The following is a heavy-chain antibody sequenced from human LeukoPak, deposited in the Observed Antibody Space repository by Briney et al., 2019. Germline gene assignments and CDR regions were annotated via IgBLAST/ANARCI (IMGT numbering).Heavy chain of an antibody. J-gene: IGHJ4*02. V-gene: IGHV3-23*01. CDR2: IRGSGGST. CDR1: GFSVSSYG. D-gene: IGHD2-15*01. Sequence: PGGSLRLSCAASGFSVSSYGMTWVRQAPGKGLEWVSGIRGSGGSTYYADSVKGRFTISRDNAKNSLYLQMNSLRAEDTAVYYCARGGSWYYFDYWGQGTLVTVSS. CDR3: ARGGSWYYFDY.